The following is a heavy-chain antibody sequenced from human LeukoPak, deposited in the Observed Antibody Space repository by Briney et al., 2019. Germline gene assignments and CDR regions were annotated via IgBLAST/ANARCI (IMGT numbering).Heavy chain of an antibody. J-gene: IGHJ4*02. CDR1: GFAFISYA. D-gene: IGHD6-13*01. V-gene: IGHV3-23*01. CDR3: ARDGYSNYWYLNL. Sequence: GGSLRLSCAASGFAFISYAMSWVRQAPGKGLEWVSSISGTVGRTYYADSVKGRFTISRDNSKNTLDLQMNSLRADDTAVYYCARDGYSNYWYLNLWGQGTLVTVSS. CDR2: ISGTVGRT.